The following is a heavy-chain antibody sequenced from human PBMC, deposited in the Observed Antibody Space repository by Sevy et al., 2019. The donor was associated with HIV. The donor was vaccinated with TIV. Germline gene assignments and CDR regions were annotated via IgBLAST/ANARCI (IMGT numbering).Heavy chain of an antibody. V-gene: IGHV3-9*01. CDR3: GSDSVVVVAARLAAEYLQH. Sequence: GGSLRLSCAASGFTFNDYAMHWVRQAPGKGLEWVSGISWNSGSIGYADSVKGRFTISRDNAKNSLYLQMNRLRVEDTHSGVRGSDSVVVVAARLAAEYLQHWGQGTLVTVSS. D-gene: IGHD2-15*01. CDR2: ISWNSGSI. CDR1: GFTFNDYA. J-gene: IGHJ1*01.